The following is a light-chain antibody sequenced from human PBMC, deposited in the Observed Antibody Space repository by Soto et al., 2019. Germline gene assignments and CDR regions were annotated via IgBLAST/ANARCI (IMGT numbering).Light chain of an antibody. CDR1: QSINIW. J-gene: IGKJ2*01. CDR3: QQYKAYSYT. V-gene: IGKV1-5*03. CDR2: KAS. Sequence: DIQMTQSPSTLSASVGDRVTITCRASQSINIWLAWYQQKPGKAPKLLIYKASSLEGGVPSRFSGSGSGTEFTLTIRSLQPDDFATYYCQQYKAYSYTFGQGTKVDIK.